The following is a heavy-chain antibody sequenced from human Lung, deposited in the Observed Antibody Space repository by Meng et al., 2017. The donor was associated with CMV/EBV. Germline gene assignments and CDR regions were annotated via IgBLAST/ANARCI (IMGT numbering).Heavy chain of an antibody. J-gene: IGHJ5*02. V-gene: IGHV3-23*01. CDR3: AKGGAILKAGSDR. CDR1: GFTFSRFA. D-gene: IGHD3-10*01. Sequence: LTXAASGFTFSRFAMHWVRQAPGKGLEWVSVISGGGGTTYDADSVKGRFTISRDNSKNTLYLQMNSLRAEDTAVYYCAKGGAILKAGSDRWGQGTLVTVSS. CDR2: ISGGGGTT.